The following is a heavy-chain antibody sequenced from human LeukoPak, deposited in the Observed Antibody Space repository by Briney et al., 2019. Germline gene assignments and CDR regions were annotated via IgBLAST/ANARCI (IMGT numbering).Heavy chain of an antibody. Sequence: AASVKVSCKASGYTFTSYGISWVRQAPGQGLEWMGWINPKSGGTNYAQKFQGRVTVTRDTSISTAYMELSRLRFDDTAVYYCARDFLHVYYYDSSGYVRGAFDIWGQGTMVTVSS. D-gene: IGHD3-22*01. CDR1: GYTFTSYG. CDR2: INPKSGGT. J-gene: IGHJ3*02. V-gene: IGHV1-2*02. CDR3: ARDFLHVYYYDSSGYVRGAFDI.